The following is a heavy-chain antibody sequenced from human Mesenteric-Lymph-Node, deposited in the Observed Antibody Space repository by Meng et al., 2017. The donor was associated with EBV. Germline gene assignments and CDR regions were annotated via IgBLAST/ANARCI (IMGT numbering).Heavy chain of an antibody. J-gene: IGHJ4*02. V-gene: IGHV1-2*06. CDR3: ASPGYSYGLDY. CDR2: INPSSGGT. D-gene: IGHD5-18*01. Sequence: VERVQCGAGGKKPGASVKVSCKASGYTFTDYYMHWVRPAPGQGLGWMGRINPSSGGTNYAQKFQGRVTMTRDTSISTAYIELNSLRSDDTAVYYCASPGYSYGLDYWGQGTLVTVSS. CDR1: GYTFTDYY.